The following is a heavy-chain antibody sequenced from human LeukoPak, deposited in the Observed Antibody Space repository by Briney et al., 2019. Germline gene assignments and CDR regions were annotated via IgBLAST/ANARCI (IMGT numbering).Heavy chain of an antibody. CDR2: FCGIAGAS. CDR1: VYSLSVAA. Sequence: GGSLRVSSAAPVYSLSVAATNRVRDAPGKGLGWVSAFCGIAGASYYAECGKGRFTIYRDNSKNTLYLQINSLRAEDTAVYYCAKDSCLRSSPSCYSSSENYHYYYMDVWGKGTTVTVSS. D-gene: IGHD2-2*02. V-gene: IGHV3-23*01. J-gene: IGHJ6*03. CDR3: AKDSCLRSSPSCYSSSENYHYYYMDV.